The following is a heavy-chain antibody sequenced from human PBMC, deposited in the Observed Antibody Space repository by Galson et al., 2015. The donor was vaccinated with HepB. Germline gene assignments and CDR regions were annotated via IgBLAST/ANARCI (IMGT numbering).Heavy chain of an antibody. J-gene: IGHJ4*01. CDR1: GYTFTTHP. D-gene: IGHD2-15*01. CDR3: AVRGYESTSFSDY. Sequence: SVKVSCKASGYTFTTHPMYWVRQAPGQRPEWMGWINSDNGNTKYSEKFQGRVTLVSDTSTTTVYMELNRLTSEDTAFYYCAVRGYESTSFSDYWGHGTLVTVSS. V-gene: IGHV1-3*01. CDR2: INSDNGNT.